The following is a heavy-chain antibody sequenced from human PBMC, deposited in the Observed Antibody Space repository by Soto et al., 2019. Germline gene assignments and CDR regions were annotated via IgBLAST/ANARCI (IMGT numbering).Heavy chain of an antibody. Sequence: EVQLLESGGGLVQRGGSLRLSCAASGFTFRNYAMTWVRQAPGKGLEWVSAISGSGGTTYYADSVKGRFTISRDNSKNQLNLHLNTLRDAVAAIYYCATEFEPCTGGSPSTGTDYWGQGTLVTVSS. CDR1: GFTFRNYA. CDR2: ISGSGGTT. V-gene: IGHV3-23*01. D-gene: IGHD2-8*02. J-gene: IGHJ4*02. CDR3: ATEFEPCTGGSPSTGTDY.